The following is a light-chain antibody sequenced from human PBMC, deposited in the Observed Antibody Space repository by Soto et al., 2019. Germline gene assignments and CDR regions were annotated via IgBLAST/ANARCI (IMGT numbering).Light chain of an antibody. V-gene: IGKV1-5*01. Sequence: DIQMTQSPSSLSASVGDTITMTCRASQSVSGWLAWYQQKPGEAPKLLIYDASALPRGVPSRFSGSGSGTKFTLTIASLQPDDFVTYYCQQYETFSGTFGPGTKVDIK. J-gene: IGKJ1*01. CDR2: DAS. CDR1: QSVSGW. CDR3: QQYETFSGT.